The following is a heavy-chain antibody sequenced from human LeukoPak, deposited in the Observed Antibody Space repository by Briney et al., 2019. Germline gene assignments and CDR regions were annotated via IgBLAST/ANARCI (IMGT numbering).Heavy chain of an antibody. D-gene: IGHD5-12*01. CDR1: AGSISSYY. CDR3: ARGYSGYGYDAFDM. J-gene: IGHJ3*02. CDR2: IYYSGST. Sequence: SETLSLTCTVSAGSISSYYWSWIRQPPGKGLEWIGYIYYSGSTNYKPSLKSRVTISVDTSKNQFSLKLRSVTAADTAVYYCARGYSGYGYDAFDMWGQGTMVTVSS. V-gene: IGHV4-59*01.